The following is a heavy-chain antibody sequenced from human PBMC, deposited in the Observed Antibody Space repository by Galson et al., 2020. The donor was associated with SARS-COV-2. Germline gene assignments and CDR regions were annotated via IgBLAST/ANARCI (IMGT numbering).Heavy chain of an antibody. CDR3: AALVGTAMFKY. D-gene: IGHD5-18*01. J-gene: IGHJ4*02. CDR2: ISHSGST. V-gene: IGHV4-4*02. Sequence: ETLSLTCGVPGVSFSSSYWWSWVRQPPGKGLEWIGEISHSGSTNYNPYLKSRVAISVDKSNNQFSLKVNAVTAADTAVYYCAALVGTAMFKYWGQGTLVTVSS. CDR1: GVSFSSSYW.